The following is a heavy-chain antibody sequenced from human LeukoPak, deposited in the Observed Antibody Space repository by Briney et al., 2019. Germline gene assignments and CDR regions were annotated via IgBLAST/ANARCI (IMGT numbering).Heavy chain of an antibody. D-gene: IGHD3-22*01. CDR1: GFTVSSNY. J-gene: IGHJ5*02. Sequence: PGGPLRLSCAASGFTVSSNYMSWVRQAPGKGLEWVSVIYSGGSTYYADSVKGRFTISRDNSKNTLYLQMNSLRAEDTAVYYCARDTYYYDSSGYPWGQGTLVTVSS. CDR3: ARDTYYYDSSGYP. CDR2: IYSGGST. V-gene: IGHV3-66*01.